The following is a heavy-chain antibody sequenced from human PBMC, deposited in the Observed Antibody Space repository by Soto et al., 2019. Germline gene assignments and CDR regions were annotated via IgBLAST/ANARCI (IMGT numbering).Heavy chain of an antibody. CDR2: INPNSGGT. V-gene: IGHV1-2*04. Sequence: ASVKVSFKASGYTFTGYYMHWVRQAPGQGLEWMGWINPNSGGTNYAQKFQGWVTMTRDTSISTAYMELSRLRSDDTAVYYCARGGYDRGYYYYMDVWGKGTTVTGSS. CDR3: ARGGYDRGYYYYMDV. J-gene: IGHJ6*03. CDR1: GYTFTGYY. D-gene: IGHD5-12*01.